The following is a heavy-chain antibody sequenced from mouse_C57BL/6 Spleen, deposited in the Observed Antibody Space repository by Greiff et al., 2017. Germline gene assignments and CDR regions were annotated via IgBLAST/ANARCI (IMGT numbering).Heavy chain of an antibody. CDR3: ARQGDGYWYVDV. D-gene: IGHD2-3*01. J-gene: IGHJ1*03. Sequence: EVKVVESGGGLVQPGESLKLSCESNEYEFPSHDMSWVRKTPEKRLELVAAINSDGGSTYYPDTMESRFIISRDNTKKTLYLQVSSLRSEDAALYYCARQGDGYWYVDVWGTGTTVTVSS. CDR1: EYEFPSHD. V-gene: IGHV5-2*01. CDR2: INSDGGST.